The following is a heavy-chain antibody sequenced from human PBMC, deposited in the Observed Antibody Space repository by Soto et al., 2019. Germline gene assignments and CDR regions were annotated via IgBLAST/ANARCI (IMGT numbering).Heavy chain of an antibody. Sequence: GGSLRLSCASSGFTFSSYGMHLVRQAPGKGLEWVAVIWYDGSNKYYADSVKGRFTISRDNSKNTLYLQMNSLRAEDTAVYYCARDPKWFGELLRGFWFDPWGQGTLVTVSS. CDR3: ARDPKWFGELLRGFWFDP. J-gene: IGHJ5*02. V-gene: IGHV3-33*01. CDR1: GFTFSSYG. CDR2: IWYDGSNK. D-gene: IGHD3-10*01.